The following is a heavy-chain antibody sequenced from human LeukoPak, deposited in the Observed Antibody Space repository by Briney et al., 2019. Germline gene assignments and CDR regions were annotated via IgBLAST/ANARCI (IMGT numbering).Heavy chain of an antibody. V-gene: IGHV4-39*01. CDR2: IYYSGST. CDR3: ARRPTPAYCSSTSCYYFDY. D-gene: IGHD2-2*01. J-gene: IGHJ4*02. CDR1: GGSISSYY. Sequence: PSETLSLTCTVSGGSISSYYWSWIRQPPGKGLEWIGSIYYSGSTYYNPSLKSRVTISVDTSKNQFSLKLSSVTAADTAVYYCARRPTPAYCSSTSCYYFDYWGQGTLVTVSS.